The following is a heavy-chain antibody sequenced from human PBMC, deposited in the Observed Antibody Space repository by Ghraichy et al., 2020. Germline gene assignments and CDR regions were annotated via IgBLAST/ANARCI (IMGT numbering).Heavy chain of an antibody. V-gene: IGHV3-74*01. CDR2: TNSDGSST. D-gene: IGHD5-24*01. CDR3: ARDGDGYNPFDY. J-gene: IGHJ4*02. CDR1: GFTFSNYW. Sequence: GESLNISCTASGFTFSNYWMHWVRQAPGKGLVWVSRTNSDGSSTRYADSVKGRLTVSRDNAKNTLYLQMNSLRAEDTAVYYCARDGDGYNPFDYWGQGTLVTVSS.